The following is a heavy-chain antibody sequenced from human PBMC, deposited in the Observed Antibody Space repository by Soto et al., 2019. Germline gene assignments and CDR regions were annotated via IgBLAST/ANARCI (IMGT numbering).Heavy chain of an antibody. V-gene: IGHV1-18*01. CDR3: ARTDTSMVTFY. J-gene: IGHJ4*02. CDR1: GYTFISYG. CDR2: ISANNGNT. D-gene: IGHD5-18*01. Sequence: VASVKVSCKASGYTFISYGISWVRQAPGQGLEWLGWISANNGNTKYAQSFQGRVSMSTDASTNTAYMELRSLTSDDTAVYYCARTDTSMVTFYWGQGTLVTVSS.